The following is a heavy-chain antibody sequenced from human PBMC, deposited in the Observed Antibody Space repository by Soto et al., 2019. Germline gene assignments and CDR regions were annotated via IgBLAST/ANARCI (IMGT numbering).Heavy chain of an antibody. CDR1: GYSISSGYY. Sequence: SETLSLTCAVSGYSISSGYYWGWIRQPPGKGLEWIGSIYHSGSTYYNPSLKSRVTISVDTSKNQFSLKLSSVTAADTAVYYCARDRPYGSGSYYNPIDYWGQGTLVTVSS. V-gene: IGHV4-38-2*02. CDR3: ARDRPYGSGSYYNPIDY. D-gene: IGHD3-10*01. J-gene: IGHJ4*02. CDR2: IYHSGST.